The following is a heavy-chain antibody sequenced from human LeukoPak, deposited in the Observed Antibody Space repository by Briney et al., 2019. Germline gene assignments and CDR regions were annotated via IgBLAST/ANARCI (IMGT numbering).Heavy chain of an antibody. V-gene: IGHV4-39*07. D-gene: IGHD3-10*01. Sequence: SETLSLTCTVSGGSISSGTYYWGWVRQPPGKGLEWIGNIFSGSTYYSPSLKSRVTISLDTSRNQFSLKLNSVTAADTAVYYCAKSNGYGLVDIWGQGTMVTVSS. CDR1: GGSISSGTYY. J-gene: IGHJ3*02. CDR2: IFSGST. CDR3: AKSNGYGLVDI.